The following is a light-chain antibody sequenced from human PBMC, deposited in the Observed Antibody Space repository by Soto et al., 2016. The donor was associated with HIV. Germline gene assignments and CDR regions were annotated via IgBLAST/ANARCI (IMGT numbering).Light chain of an antibody. CDR2: KDT. J-gene: IGLJ2*01. Sequence: SYELTQPPSVSVSPGQTARITCSGNALTKRYAYWYQQKSGQAPVLVIYKDTERPSGIPERFSGSSSGITVTLTISGVQAEDEADYYCQSADTAVLFGGGTKLTVL. V-gene: IGLV3-25*03. CDR1: ALTKRY. CDR3: QSADTAVL.